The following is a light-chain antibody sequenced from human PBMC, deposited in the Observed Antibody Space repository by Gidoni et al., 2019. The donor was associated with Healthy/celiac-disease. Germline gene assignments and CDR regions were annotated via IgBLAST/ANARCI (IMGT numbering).Light chain of an antibody. V-gene: IGKV1-6*01. J-gene: IGKJ2*01. CDR2: AAS. Sequence: IQLTESPSSLSASVGDRVTITCWASQGIGNGLGWYQQKPGKAPKLLLYAASRLQSGVPSRFSGSGSGTDFTLTISSLQPEDFATYYCLQDYSYPRAFGQGTKLEIK. CDR3: LQDYSYPRA. CDR1: QGIGNG.